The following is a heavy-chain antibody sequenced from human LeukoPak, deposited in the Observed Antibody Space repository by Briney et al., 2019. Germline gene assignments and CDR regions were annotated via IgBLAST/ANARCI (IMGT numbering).Heavy chain of an antibody. CDR1: GFTFSSYS. V-gene: IGHV3-21*05. D-gene: IGHD5-18*01. CDR2: ISYTGDYI. CDR3: ARPRRGYSYGFFDN. Sequence: GGSLRLSCAASGFTFSSYSMNWIRQAPGKGLECISYISYTGDYIYDADSVKGRFTISRDNAKNSLYLQMNSLRAEDTAIYYCARPRRGYSYGFFDNWGQGTLVTVSS. J-gene: IGHJ4*02.